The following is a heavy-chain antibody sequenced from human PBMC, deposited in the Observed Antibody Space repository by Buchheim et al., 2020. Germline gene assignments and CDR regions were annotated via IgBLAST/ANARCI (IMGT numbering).Heavy chain of an antibody. Sequence: EVQLVESGGGLVQPGGSLRLSCAASGFTFSSYEMNWVRQAPGKGLEWVSYISSSGSTIYYADSVKGRFTISRDNAKNSLDLQMNSLRAEDTAVYYCARDLYYYDSSGYYPLWGQGTL. D-gene: IGHD3-22*01. CDR3: ARDLYYYDSSGYYPL. J-gene: IGHJ4*02. CDR1: GFTFSSYE. CDR2: ISSSGSTI. V-gene: IGHV3-48*03.